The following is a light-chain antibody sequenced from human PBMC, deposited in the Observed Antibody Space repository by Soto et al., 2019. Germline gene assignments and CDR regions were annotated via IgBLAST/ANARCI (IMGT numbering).Light chain of an antibody. CDR1: SSDVGGYNY. J-gene: IGLJ1*01. V-gene: IGLV2-8*01. Sequence: QSALTQPPSASGSPGQSVTISCTGTSSDVGGYNYVSWYQQHPGKAPKLMIYEVSKRPSGVPDRFSGSKSGNTASLTVSGLQAEDEADYYCCSYADGSIYFFGTGTKVTVL. CDR3: CSYADGSIYF. CDR2: EVS.